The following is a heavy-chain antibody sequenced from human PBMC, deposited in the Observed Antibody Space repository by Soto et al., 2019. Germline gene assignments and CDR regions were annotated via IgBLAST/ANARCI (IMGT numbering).Heavy chain of an antibody. Sequence: PSETLSLTCAVYGGPFSGYYWSWIRQPPGKGLEWIGEINHSGSTNYNPPLKSRVTISVDTSKNQFSLKLSSVTAADTAVYYCATTSGWYLNDAFDIWGQGTMVTVSS. CDR3: ATTSGWYLNDAFDI. D-gene: IGHD6-19*01. CDR1: GGPFSGYY. V-gene: IGHV4-34*01. J-gene: IGHJ3*02. CDR2: INHSGST.